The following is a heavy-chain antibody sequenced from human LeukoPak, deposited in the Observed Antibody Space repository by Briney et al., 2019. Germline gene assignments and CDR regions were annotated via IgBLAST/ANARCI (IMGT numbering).Heavy chain of an antibody. Sequence: GGSLRLSCAASGFTFSNHAMHWVRQAPGKGLEWVAVIWYDGSNKYYADSVKGRFTISRDNSKNTLYLQMNSLRAEDTAVYYCARDSSGYGSYYYYYYMDVWGKGTTVTVSS. V-gene: IGHV3-33*08. CDR2: IWYDGSNK. J-gene: IGHJ6*03. CDR1: GFTFSNHA. D-gene: IGHD3-22*01. CDR3: ARDSSGYGSYYYYYYMDV.